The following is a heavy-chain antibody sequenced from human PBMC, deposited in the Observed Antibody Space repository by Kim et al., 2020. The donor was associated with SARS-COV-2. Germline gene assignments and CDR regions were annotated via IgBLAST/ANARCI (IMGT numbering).Heavy chain of an antibody. CDR2: ISGSGGST. V-gene: IGHV3-23*01. D-gene: IGHD5-18*01. CDR3: ARGKTAMVIGFDY. Sequence: GGSLRLSCAASGFTFSSYAMSWVRQAPGKGLEWVSAISGSGGSTYYADSVKGRFTISRDNSKNTLYLQMNSLRAEDTAVYYCARGKTAMVIGFDYWGQGTLVTVSS. J-gene: IGHJ4*02. CDR1: GFTFSSYA.